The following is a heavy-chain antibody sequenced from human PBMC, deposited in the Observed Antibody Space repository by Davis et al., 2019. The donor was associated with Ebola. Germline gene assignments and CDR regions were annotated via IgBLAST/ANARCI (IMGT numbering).Heavy chain of an antibody. D-gene: IGHD1-26*01. CDR3: ARDSGSYYRYFDY. CDR1: GGSISSGGYY. J-gene: IGHJ4*02. Sequence: SETLSLTCTVSGGSISSGGYYWSWIRQHPGKGLEWIGYIYYSGSTNYNPSLKSRVTISVDTSKNQFSLKLSSVTAADTAVYYCARDSGSYYRYFDYWGQGTLVTVSS. V-gene: IGHV4-61*08. CDR2: IYYSGST.